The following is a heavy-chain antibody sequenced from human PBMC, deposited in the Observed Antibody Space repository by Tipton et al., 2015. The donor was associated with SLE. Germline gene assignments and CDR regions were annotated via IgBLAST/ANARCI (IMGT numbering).Heavy chain of an antibody. Sequence: LRLSCAVYGGSFSGYYWTWIRQPPGKGLEWIGEINHSGNTNFNSSLKSRVTISVDTSRNQFSLKLTSVTAADTAVYYCATDGDYWGQGTLVTVSS. D-gene: IGHD5-24*01. CDR2: INHSGNT. J-gene: IGHJ4*02. V-gene: IGHV4-34*01. CDR3: ATDGDY. CDR1: GGSFSGYY.